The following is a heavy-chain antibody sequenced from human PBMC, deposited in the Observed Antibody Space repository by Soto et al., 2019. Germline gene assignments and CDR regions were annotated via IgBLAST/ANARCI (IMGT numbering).Heavy chain of an antibody. D-gene: IGHD6-6*01. J-gene: IGHJ5*01. CDR1: GYSFASDW. V-gene: IGHV5-51*01. Sequence: GESLKISCKTSGYSFASDWIGWVRQMPGKGLEWMGIIYPGDSDTRYNPSLEGQGTISAYKSISTVFLQWSSLKASDTAVDYCARQGSSSRISLFDPWGQGTLVTVSS. CDR3: ARQGSSSRISLFDP. CDR2: IYPGDSDT.